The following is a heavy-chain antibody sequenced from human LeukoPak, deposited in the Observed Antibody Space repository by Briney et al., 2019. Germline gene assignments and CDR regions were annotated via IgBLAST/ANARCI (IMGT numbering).Heavy chain of an antibody. V-gene: IGHV3-48*04. D-gene: IGHD4-23*01. Sequence: RGSLRLSCATSGFTFKNYDINWVRQAPGKGLEWVSYISGSSQTTFYADSVKGRFTVSRDNAKNSLFLQMNSLRVEDTAVYYCARVGLVTSGLDYWGQGTQVTVSS. CDR1: GFTFKNYD. J-gene: IGHJ4*02. CDR2: ISGSSQTT. CDR3: ARVGLVTSGLDY.